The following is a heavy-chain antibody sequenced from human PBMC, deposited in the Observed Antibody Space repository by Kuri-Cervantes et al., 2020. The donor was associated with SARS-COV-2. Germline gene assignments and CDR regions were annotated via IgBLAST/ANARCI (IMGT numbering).Heavy chain of an antibody. CDR3: ARSPKGIAVAADFDY. D-gene: IGHD6-19*01. CDR2: ISYDGSNK. CDR1: GFTFSSYG. Sequence: LSLTCAASGFTFSSYGMHWVRQAPGKGMAWVEVISYDGSNKYYADSVKGRFTISRENAKNSLYLQMNSLRAEDTAVYYCARSPKGIAVAADFDYWGRGTLVTVSS. V-gene: IGHV3-30*03. J-gene: IGHJ4*02.